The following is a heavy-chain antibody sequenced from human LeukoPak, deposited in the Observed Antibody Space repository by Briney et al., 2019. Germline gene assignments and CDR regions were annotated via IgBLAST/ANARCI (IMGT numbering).Heavy chain of an antibody. CDR2: ISSSSSYT. Sequence: GGSLRLSCAASGFTFSDYYMSWIRQAPGKGLEWVSYISSSSSYTNYADSVNGRFTISRDNAKNSLYLQMNSLRAEDTAVYYCARNIAAVSFDYWGQGTLVTVSS. V-gene: IGHV3-11*06. D-gene: IGHD6-25*01. J-gene: IGHJ4*02. CDR3: ARNIAAVSFDY. CDR1: GFTFSDYY.